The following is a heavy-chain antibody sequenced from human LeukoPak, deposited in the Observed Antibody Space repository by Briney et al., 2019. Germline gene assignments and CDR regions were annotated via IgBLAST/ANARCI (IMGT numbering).Heavy chain of an antibody. CDR2: ISAYNGYT. J-gene: IGHJ1*01. CDR3: ARDKAVTTEVTQYFQH. V-gene: IGHV1-18*01. D-gene: IGHD4-11*01. Sequence: GASVKVSCKASGYTFTNYGVSWVRQAPGQGLEWMGWISAYNGYTNYAQKFQFGVTMTTDTSTSTAYMELRSLTSDDTAVYYCARDKAVTTEVTQYFQHWGQGTLVTVSS. CDR1: GYTFTNYG.